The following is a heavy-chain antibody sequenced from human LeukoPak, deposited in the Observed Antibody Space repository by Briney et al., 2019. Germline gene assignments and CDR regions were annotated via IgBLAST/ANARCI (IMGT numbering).Heavy chain of an antibody. Sequence: PGGSLRLSCAASGFTFSSYEMSWVRQAPGKGLEWVSYISSSGDTIYYADSVKGRFTMSRDNAKNSLYLQMKSLRAEDTAVYYCARGSGSYYNALDCWGQGTLVTVSS. CDR2: ISSSGDTI. CDR1: GFTFSSYE. CDR3: ARGSGSYYNALDC. J-gene: IGHJ4*02. D-gene: IGHD3-10*01. V-gene: IGHV3-48*03.